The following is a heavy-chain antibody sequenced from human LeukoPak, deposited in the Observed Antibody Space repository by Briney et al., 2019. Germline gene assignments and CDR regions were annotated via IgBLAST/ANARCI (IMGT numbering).Heavy chain of an antibody. CDR1: GFTFDDYG. J-gene: IGHJ5*02. D-gene: IGHD5-12*01. CDR3: ARRWLNNWFDP. CDR2: INWNGGST. V-gene: IGHV3-20*04. Sequence: GGSLRLSCAASGFTFDDYGMSWVRHAPGKGLEWVSGINWNGGSTGYADSVKGRFTISRDNAKNSLYLQMSSLRAEDTALYYCARRWLNNWFDPWGQGTLVTVSS.